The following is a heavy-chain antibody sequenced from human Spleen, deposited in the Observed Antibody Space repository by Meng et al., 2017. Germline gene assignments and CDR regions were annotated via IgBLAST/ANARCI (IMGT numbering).Heavy chain of an antibody. D-gene: IGHD3-22*01. V-gene: IGHV1-69*06. CDR2: IIPIFGTA. CDR1: GYTFTGYY. Sequence: SVKVSCKASGYTFTGYYMHWVRQAPGQGLEWMGGIIPIFGTANYTQKFQGRVTITADKSTSTAYMELSSLRSEDTAVYYCARVSDYYDSSGYLSDYWGQGTLVTVSS. J-gene: IGHJ4*02. CDR3: ARVSDYYDSSGYLSDY.